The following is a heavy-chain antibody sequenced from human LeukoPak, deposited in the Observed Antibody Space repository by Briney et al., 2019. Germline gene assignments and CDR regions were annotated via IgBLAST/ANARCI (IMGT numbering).Heavy chain of an antibody. D-gene: IGHD3-3*01. Sequence: GGSLRLSCVVSGFSFSTYSLNWIRQAPGKGLEWVSYISSSGSTIYYADSVKGRFTISRDNAKNSLYLQMNGLRAEDTAVYYCARAGDFSFKDWGQGTLVTVSS. V-gene: IGHV3-48*04. CDR1: GFSFSTYS. CDR2: ISSSGSTI. J-gene: IGHJ4*02. CDR3: ARAGDFSFKD.